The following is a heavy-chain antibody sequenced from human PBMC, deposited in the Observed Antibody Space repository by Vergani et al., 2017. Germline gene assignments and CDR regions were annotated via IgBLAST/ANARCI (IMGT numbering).Heavy chain of an antibody. D-gene: IGHD2-15*01. V-gene: IGHV3-7*03. Sequence: VQLVESGGGVVQPGRSLRLSCAASGFTFSSYAMHWVRQAPGKGLEWVANIKYDGSEKYYVDSVKGRFTISRDNAKNALYLQINSLRAEDTALYYCARGVVVAATVYWGQGTLVTVSS. CDR2: IKYDGSEK. CDR1: GFTFSSYA. CDR3: ARGVVVAATVY. J-gene: IGHJ4*02.